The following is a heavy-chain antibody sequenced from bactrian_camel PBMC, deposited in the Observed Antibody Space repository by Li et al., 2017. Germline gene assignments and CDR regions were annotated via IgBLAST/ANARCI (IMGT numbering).Heavy chain of an antibody. CDR2: IASLPSLFRAA. J-gene: IGHJ4*01. Sequence: QLVESGGGLVQLGESLRLSCVASGITFSRHDMSWVRQAPGKEVEWVAGIASLPSLFRAASYADSVKGRFIITRDKGTDLVYLQMNGLQPEDTGMYYCAADQLYGTCRDVLDFPARGQGTQVTVS. CDR1: GITFSRHD. CDR3: AADQLYGTCRDVLDFPA. D-gene: IGHD7*01. V-gene: IGHV3S10*01.